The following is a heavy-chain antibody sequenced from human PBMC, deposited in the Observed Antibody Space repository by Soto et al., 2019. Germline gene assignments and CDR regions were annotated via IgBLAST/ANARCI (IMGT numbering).Heavy chain of an antibody. V-gene: IGHV1-69*06. D-gene: IGHD2-8*02. CDR1: GGTFNNYA. J-gene: IGHJ4*02. CDR2: IIPISGTT. Sequence: QVQLVQSGAEVKRPESSMKVSCKPSGGTFNNYAINWVRQAPGQGLEWMGAIIPISGTTKYARKFRGRVTITADKSTSTVYMDLSSLRSEDTAVYYCARWGGLSCSGAVCFKKPFDYWGQGTLVTVSS. CDR3: ARWGGLSCSGAVCFKKPFDY.